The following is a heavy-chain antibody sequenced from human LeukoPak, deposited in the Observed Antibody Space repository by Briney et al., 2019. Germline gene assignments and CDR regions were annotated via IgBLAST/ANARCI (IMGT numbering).Heavy chain of an antibody. V-gene: IGHV3-66*02. CDR1: GFTVSSNY. CDR3: ASPFLAVQNYYYYMDV. CDR2: IYSGGST. Sequence: PGGSLRLSCAASGFTVSSNYMSWVRQAPGKGLEWVSVIYSGGSTYYADSVKGRFTISRDNSKNTLYLQMNSLRAEDTAVYYCASPFLAVQNYYYYMDVWGKGTTVTVSS. D-gene: IGHD3-3*01. J-gene: IGHJ6*03.